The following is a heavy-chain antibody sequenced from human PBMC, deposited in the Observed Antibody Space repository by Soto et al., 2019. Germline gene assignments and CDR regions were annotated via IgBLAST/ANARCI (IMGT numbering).Heavy chain of an antibody. CDR3: ARQSCSGGSCHFDY. D-gene: IGHD2-15*01. J-gene: IGHJ4*02. V-gene: IGHV4-59*08. Sequence: SETLSLTCTVSGGSISSYYWSWIRQPPGKGLEWIGYIYYSGSTNYNPSLKSRVTISVDTSKNQFSLKLSSVTAADTAVYYCARQSCSGGSCHFDYWGQGTLVTVS. CDR2: IYYSGST. CDR1: GGSISSYY.